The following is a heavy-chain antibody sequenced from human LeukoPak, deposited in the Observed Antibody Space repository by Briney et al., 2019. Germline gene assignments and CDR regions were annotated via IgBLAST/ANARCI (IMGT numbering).Heavy chain of an antibody. CDR3: ARGTYYYYYYYMDV. Sequence: ASVKVSCKASGYTFTGYYMHWVRQAPGQGLEWMGWINPNCGGTNYAQKFQGRVTMTRDTSISTAYMELSRLRSDDTAVYYCARGTYYYYYYYMDVWGKGTTVTVSS. J-gene: IGHJ6*03. CDR2: INPNCGGT. V-gene: IGHV1-2*02. CDR1: GYTFTGYY.